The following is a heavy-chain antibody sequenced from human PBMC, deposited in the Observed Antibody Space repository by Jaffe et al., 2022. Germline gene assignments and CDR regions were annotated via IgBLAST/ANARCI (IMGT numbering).Heavy chain of an antibody. Sequence: QVQLVQSGAEVKKPGSSVKVSCKASGGTFSSYAISWVRQAPGQGLEWMGGIIPIFGTANYAQKFQGRVTITADESTSTAYMELSSLRSEDTAVYYCARGSVRFLEWLYYFDYWGQGTLVTVSS. CDR1: GGTFSSYA. V-gene: IGHV1-69*01. J-gene: IGHJ4*02. CDR3: ARGSVRFLEWLYYFDY. CDR2: IIPIFGTA. D-gene: IGHD3-3*01.